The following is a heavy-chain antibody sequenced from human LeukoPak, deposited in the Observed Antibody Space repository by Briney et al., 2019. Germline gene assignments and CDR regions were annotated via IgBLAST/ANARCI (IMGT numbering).Heavy chain of an antibody. CDR2: IYYSGST. D-gene: IGHD2-2*01. J-gene: IGHJ6*02. CDR1: GGSISSDY. CDR3: ATENCSSTSCSRGPYYYGMDV. V-gene: IGHV4-59*06. Sequence: SETLSLTCTVSGGSISSDYWIWIRQPPGKGLEWIGYIYYSGSTYYNPSLKSRVTIPVDTSQNQFSLKLSSVTAADTAVYYCATENCSSTSCSRGPYYYGMDVWGQGTTVTVSS.